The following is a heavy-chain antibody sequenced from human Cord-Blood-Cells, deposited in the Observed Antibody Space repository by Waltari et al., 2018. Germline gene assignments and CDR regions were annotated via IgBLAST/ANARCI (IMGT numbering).Heavy chain of an antibody. Sequence: QVQLVQSGAEVKQPGYSVKVSCKASGGTFSSYAISWMLQAPGKGLEGMGGIIPIFGTTNYAQKFQGRVTITADESTSTAYMELSSLRSEDTAVYYCARDFGGSGSYYFDYWGQGTLVTVSS. CDR3: ARDFGGSGSYYFDY. V-gene: IGHV1-69*01. D-gene: IGHD3-10*01. J-gene: IGHJ4*02. CDR1: GGTFSSYA. CDR2: IIPIFGTT.